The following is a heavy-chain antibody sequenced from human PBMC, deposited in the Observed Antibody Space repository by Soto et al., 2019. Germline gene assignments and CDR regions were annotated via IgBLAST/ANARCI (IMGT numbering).Heavy chain of an antibody. Sequence: QVQLVQSGAEVKKPGSSVKVSCKASGGTFSSYAISWVRQAPGQGLEWMGGIIPIFGTANYAQKFQGRVTITADESTSTAYRELSSLKSEDTAVYCCARAQRIAAAGTRAFDYWGQGTLVTVSS. D-gene: IGHD6-13*01. J-gene: IGHJ4*02. V-gene: IGHV1-69*01. CDR3: ARAQRIAAAGTRAFDY. CDR1: GGTFSSYA. CDR2: IIPIFGTA.